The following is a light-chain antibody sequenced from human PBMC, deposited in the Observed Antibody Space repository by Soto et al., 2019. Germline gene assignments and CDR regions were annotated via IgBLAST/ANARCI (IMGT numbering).Light chain of an antibody. CDR1: QSVSSSY. V-gene: IGKV3-20*01. CDR3: QQFSSYPLT. J-gene: IGKJ4*01. CDR2: GAS. Sequence: EIVLTQSPGPLSLSPGERATLSCRSSQSVSSSYLAWYQQKPGQAPRLLIYGASSRATGIPDRFSGSGSGTDCILTISRLEPEDFAVYYCQQFSSYPLTFGGGTKVDI.